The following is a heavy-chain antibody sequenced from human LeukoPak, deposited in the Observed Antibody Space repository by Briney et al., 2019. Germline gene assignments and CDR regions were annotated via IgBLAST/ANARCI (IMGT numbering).Heavy chain of an antibody. V-gene: IGHV3-7*01. CDR1: GFTFSDYW. CDR2: IKEDGSDK. CDR3: VENYGET. Sequence: GGSLRLSCVASGFTFSDYWINWVRQAPGKGLEWVANIKEDGSDKYYVDSVKGRFTISRDNAKNSLYLQMSSLRAEDTAVYYCVENYGETWGQGTLVTVSS. J-gene: IGHJ5*02. D-gene: IGHD3-10*01.